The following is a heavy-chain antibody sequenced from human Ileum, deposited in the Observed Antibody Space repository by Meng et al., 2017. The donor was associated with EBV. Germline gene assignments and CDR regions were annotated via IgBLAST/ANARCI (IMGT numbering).Heavy chain of an antibody. CDR2: IYWNDDK. Sequence: ITLKESGPTLVEPTPTLTLTCTFSGFALSTSGVSVGWIRQPPGKALEWLAVIYWNDDKGYSPSLKSRLTITKDTSKNQVVLTMTNMDPVDTATYYCAHTKHSSGYYYHDYWGQGTLVTVSS. D-gene: IGHD3-22*01. CDR1: GFALSTSGVS. J-gene: IGHJ4*02. V-gene: IGHV2-5*01. CDR3: AHTKHSSGYYYHDY.